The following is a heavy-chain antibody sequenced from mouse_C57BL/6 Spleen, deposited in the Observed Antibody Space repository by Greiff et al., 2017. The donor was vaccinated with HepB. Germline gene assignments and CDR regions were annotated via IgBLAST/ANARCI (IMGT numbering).Heavy chain of an antibody. CDR2: ISSGSSTI. J-gene: IGHJ1*03. Sequence: EVQLQESGGGLVKPGGSLKLSCAASGFTFSDYGMHWVRQAPEKGLEWVAYISSGSSTIYYADTVKGRITISRDNAKNTLFLQMTSLRSEDTAMYYCAGGGLYYGPRYFDVWGTGTTVTVSS. CDR3: AGGGLYYGPRYFDV. V-gene: IGHV5-17*01. CDR1: GFTFSDYG. D-gene: IGHD1-2*01.